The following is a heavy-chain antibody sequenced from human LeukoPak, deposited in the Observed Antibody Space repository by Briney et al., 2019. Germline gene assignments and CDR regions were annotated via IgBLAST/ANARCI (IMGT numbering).Heavy chain of an antibody. CDR1: GGSFSGYY. Sequence: SETLSLTCAAYGGSFSGYYWSWIRQPPGKGLEWIGEINHSGSTNYNPSLKSRVTMSVDTSKNQFSLKLSSVTAADTAVYYCASGDSSSSAFDIWGQGTMVTVSS. J-gene: IGHJ3*02. CDR3: ASGDSSSSAFDI. D-gene: IGHD6-13*01. CDR2: INHSGST. V-gene: IGHV4-34*01.